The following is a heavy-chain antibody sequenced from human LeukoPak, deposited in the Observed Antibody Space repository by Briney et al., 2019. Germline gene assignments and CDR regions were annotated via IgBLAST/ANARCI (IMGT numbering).Heavy chain of an antibody. CDR1: GYSISSGYY. V-gene: IGHV4-38-2*02. J-gene: IGHJ6*03. D-gene: IGHD2-15*01. CDR2: INHSGST. CDR3: ARGRAAACSGGSCYLYYYYYYYMDV. Sequence: PSETLSLTCTVSGYSISSGYYWGWIRPPPGKGLEWIGEINHSGSTNYNPSLKSRVTISVDTSKNQFSLKLSSVTAADTAVYYCARGRAAACSGGSCYLYYYYYYYMDVWGKGTTVTVSS.